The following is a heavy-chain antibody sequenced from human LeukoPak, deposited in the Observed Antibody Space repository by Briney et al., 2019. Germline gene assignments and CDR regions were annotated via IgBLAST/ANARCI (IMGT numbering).Heavy chain of an antibody. J-gene: IGHJ4*02. V-gene: IGHV4-61*02. CDR1: GGSISSGAYY. CDR3: ARGNSSSWPLDY. CDR2: IYTSGIT. D-gene: IGHD6-13*01. Sequence: SETLSLTCTVSGGSISSGAYYWSWIRQPAGKGLEWIGRIYTSGITNYSPSLKSRVTISLDTSKNQFSLKLTSVTAADTAVYYCARGNSSSWPLDYWGQGTLVTVSS.